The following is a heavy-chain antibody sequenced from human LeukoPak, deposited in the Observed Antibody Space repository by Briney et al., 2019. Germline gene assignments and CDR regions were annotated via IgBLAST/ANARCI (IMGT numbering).Heavy chain of an antibody. D-gene: IGHD5-24*01. Sequence: GGSLRLSCAASGFXFSNAWISWVRQAPGKGLEWVGRIKSKTDGGTTDYVAPVKGRFTISREDSKNTLYLQMDSLKTEDTAVYYCTTERDGFLDYWGQGTLVTVSS. CDR1: GFXFSNAW. J-gene: IGHJ4*02. CDR3: TTERDGFLDY. V-gene: IGHV3-15*01. CDR2: IKSKTDGGTT.